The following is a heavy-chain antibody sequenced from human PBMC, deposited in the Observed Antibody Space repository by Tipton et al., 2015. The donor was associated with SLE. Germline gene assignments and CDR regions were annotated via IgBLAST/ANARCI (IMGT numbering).Heavy chain of an antibody. CDR3: AKDRFFGSGPRDYFDY. J-gene: IGHJ4*02. Sequence: SLRLSCAASGFTFSDAMSWVRQAPGKGLEWVSAISGSGGSTYYADSVKGRFTISRDNAKNSLYLQMNSLRAEDTAVYYCAKDRFFGSGPRDYFDYWGQGTLVTVSP. D-gene: IGHD3-3*01. CDR2: ISGSGGST. V-gene: IGHV3-23*01. CDR1: GFTFSDA.